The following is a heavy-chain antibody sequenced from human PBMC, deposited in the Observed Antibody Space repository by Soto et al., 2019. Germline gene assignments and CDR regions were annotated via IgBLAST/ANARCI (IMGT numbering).Heavy chain of an antibody. V-gene: IGHV1-2*02. Sequence: ASVKVSCKASGYTFTGYYMHWVRQAPGQGLEWMGWINPNSGGTNYAQKFQGRVTMTRDTSISTAYMELSRLRSDDTAVYYCARDHQNCSSTSCYSSEDVWGQGTTVTVSS. CDR1: GYTFTGYY. J-gene: IGHJ6*02. CDR3: ARDHQNCSSTSCYSSEDV. CDR2: INPNSGGT. D-gene: IGHD2-2*01.